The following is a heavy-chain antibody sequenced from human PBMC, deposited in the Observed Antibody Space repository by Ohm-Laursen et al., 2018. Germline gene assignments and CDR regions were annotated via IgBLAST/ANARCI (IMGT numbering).Heavy chain of an antibody. CDR2: ISETGSHI. D-gene: IGHD6-6*01. V-gene: IGHV3-21*01. CDR3: ARDSSRRAREGGMDL. J-gene: IGHJ6*02. CDR1: GFTLSSYD. Sequence: SLRLSCTASGFTLSSYDMNWVRQAPGKGLEWISYISETGSHIYDADSMRGRFTVARDNAKNLLYLQLNSLRVEDTAVYYCARDSSRRAREGGMDLWGQGTMVTVSS.